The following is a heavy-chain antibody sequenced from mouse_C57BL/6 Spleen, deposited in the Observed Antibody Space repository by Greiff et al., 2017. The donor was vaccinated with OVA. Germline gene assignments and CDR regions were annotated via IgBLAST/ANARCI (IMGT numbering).Heavy chain of an antibody. D-gene: IGHD2-4*01. CDR3: ARYYDYDKNWYFDV. Sequence: VQLQQSGPELVKPGASVKISCKASGYTFTDYYMNWVKQSHGKSLEWIGDINPNNGGTSYNQKFKGKATLTVDKSSSTAYMELRSLTSEDSAVYYCARYYDYDKNWYFDVWGTGTTVTVSS. CDR1: GYTFTDYY. J-gene: IGHJ1*03. V-gene: IGHV1-26*01. CDR2: INPNNGGT.